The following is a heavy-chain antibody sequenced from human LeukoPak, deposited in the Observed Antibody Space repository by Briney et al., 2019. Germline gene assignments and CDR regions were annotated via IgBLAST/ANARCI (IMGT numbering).Heavy chain of an antibody. V-gene: IGHV5-51*01. Sequence: GESLKISCKGSGYSFTSYWIGWVRQMPGKGLEWMRIISPDDSDTRYSPSFQGQVTISADKSISTAYLQWSSLKASDTAMYYCAIPLDYYFWSGYFDAFDIWGQGTMVTVSS. CDR1: GYSFTSYW. D-gene: IGHD3-3*01. J-gene: IGHJ3*02. CDR3: AIPLDYYFWSGYFDAFDI. CDR2: ISPDDSDT.